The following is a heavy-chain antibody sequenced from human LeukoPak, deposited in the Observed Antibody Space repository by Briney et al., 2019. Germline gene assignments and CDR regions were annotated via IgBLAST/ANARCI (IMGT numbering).Heavy chain of an antibody. D-gene: IGHD1-26*01. CDR2: IWYDGSNK. Sequence: GGSLRLSCAASGFTFSSYGMHWVRQAPGKGLEWVAVIWYDGSNKYYADSVKGRFTISRDNSKNTLYLQMNSLRAEDTAVYYCARNGGIVGANFDYWGQGTLVTVSS. CDR3: ARNGGIVGANFDY. J-gene: IGHJ4*02. V-gene: IGHV3-30*19. CDR1: GFTFSSYG.